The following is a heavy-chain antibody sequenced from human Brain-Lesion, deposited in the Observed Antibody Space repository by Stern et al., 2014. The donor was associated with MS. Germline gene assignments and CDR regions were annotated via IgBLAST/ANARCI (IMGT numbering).Heavy chain of an antibody. D-gene: IGHD4-11*01. Sequence: VQLEESGAEVKKPGASMTVSCKTSGYNFIDHAIHWVRQAPGQRLEWMGWINGGSGSTKYSQKFQGRVSFTRDRAASAAYMDLSSLRPDDTAVYYCARQPDYSDFLDYWGQGTLVTVSS. CDR1: GYNFIDHA. CDR3: ARQPDYSDFLDY. J-gene: IGHJ4*02. CDR2: INGGSGST. V-gene: IGHV1-3*01.